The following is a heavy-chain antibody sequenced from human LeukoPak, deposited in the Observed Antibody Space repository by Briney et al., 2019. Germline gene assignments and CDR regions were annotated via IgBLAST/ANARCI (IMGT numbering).Heavy chain of an antibody. V-gene: IGHV1-8*01. D-gene: IGHD1-26*01. CDR1: GYTFTKYD. CDR3: ARGDVGASAPFDY. CDR2: MSPNSGNT. J-gene: IGHJ4*02. Sequence: GASVKVSCKASGYTFTKYDINWVRQATGQGLEWMAWMSPNSGNTGYAQKFQGRVTMTRSTSISTAYMELSSLRSEDTAVYYCARGDVGASAPFDYWGQGTLVSVSS.